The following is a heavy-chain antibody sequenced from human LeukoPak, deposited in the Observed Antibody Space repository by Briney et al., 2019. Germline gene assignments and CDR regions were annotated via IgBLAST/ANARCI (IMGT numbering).Heavy chain of an antibody. J-gene: IGHJ4*02. Sequence: SETLSLTCTVSGGSISSGSYYWSWIRQPAGKGLEWIGRIYTSGSTNYNPSLKSRVTISVDTSKNQFSLKLSSVTAADTAVYYCARGRELLDYWGQGTLVTVSS. CDR2: IYTSGST. CDR3: ARGRELLDY. D-gene: IGHD1-26*01. V-gene: IGHV4-61*02. CDR1: GGSISSGSYY.